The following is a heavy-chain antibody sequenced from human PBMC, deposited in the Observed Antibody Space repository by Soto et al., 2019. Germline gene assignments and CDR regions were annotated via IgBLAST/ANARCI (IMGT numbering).Heavy chain of an antibody. CDR3: ARADYYDSSGFYYDC. D-gene: IGHD3-22*01. CDR1: GYIFTNHY. V-gene: IGHV1-46*01. J-gene: IGHJ4*02. Sequence: VMVFCKASGYIFTNHYIHWVRQAPGQGLEWMGIINPSGGSTNYLQKFQGRITMTRDTSTSTVYMELSSLRSEDTAVYFCARADYYDSSGFYYDCWGQGSLVTVSS. CDR2: INPSGGST.